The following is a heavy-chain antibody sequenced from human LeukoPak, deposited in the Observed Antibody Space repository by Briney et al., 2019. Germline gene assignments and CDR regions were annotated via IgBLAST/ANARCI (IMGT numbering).Heavy chain of an antibody. D-gene: IGHD1-26*01. Sequence: GGYLRLSCAASGFTFSSYWMNWARQAPGKGLEWVASINHNGNVNYYVDSVKGRFTISRDNAKNSLYLQMSNLRAEDTAVYYCARQKQSHGNFDYWGQGTLVTVSS. CDR1: GFTFSSYW. J-gene: IGHJ4*02. V-gene: IGHV3-7*03. CDR2: INHNGNVN. CDR3: ARQKQSHGNFDY.